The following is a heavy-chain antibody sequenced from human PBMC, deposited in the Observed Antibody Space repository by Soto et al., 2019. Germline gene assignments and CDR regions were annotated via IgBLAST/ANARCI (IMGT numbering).Heavy chain of an antibody. J-gene: IGHJ6*04. V-gene: IGHV5-51*01. CDR3: ARIPYSTTSSYDNPSDMDV. CDR2: IYPADSDT. D-gene: IGHD2-2*01. Sequence: EAMKLSCNGSGYRFPREWIGLVRQMPGKGLEWMGSIYPADSDTRYSPSFQGQVTISADKSIRTAYLEWSSLKASDSGVYYCARIPYSTTSSYDNPSDMDVWGKGTPGTVSS. CDR1: GYRFPREW.